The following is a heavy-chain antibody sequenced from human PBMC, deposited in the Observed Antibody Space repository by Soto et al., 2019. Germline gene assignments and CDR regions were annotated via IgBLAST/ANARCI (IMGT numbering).Heavy chain of an antibody. J-gene: IGHJ4*02. V-gene: IGHV1-69*02. CDR1: GGTFSSYT. D-gene: IGHD4-4*01. CDR3: ASLSPRQSDFDY. CDR2: IIPILGIA. Sequence: ASVKVSCKASGGTFSSYTISWVRQAPGQGLGWMGRIIPILGIANYAQKFQGRVTITADKSTSTAYMELSSLRSEDTAVYYCASLSPRQSDFDYWGQGTLVTVSS.